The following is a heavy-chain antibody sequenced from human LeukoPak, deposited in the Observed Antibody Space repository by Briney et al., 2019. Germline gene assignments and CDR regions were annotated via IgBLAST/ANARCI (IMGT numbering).Heavy chain of an antibody. CDR1: GFTFSSYA. D-gene: IGHD1-26*01. CDR3: ARGSGSYYGRFDY. Sequence: GGSLRLSCAASGFTFSSYAMHWVRQAPGKGLEWVAVISYDGSNKYYADSAKGRFTISRDNSKNTLYLQMNSLRAEDTAVYYCARGSGSYYGRFDYWGQGTLVTVSS. V-gene: IGHV3-30*04. J-gene: IGHJ4*02. CDR2: ISYDGSNK.